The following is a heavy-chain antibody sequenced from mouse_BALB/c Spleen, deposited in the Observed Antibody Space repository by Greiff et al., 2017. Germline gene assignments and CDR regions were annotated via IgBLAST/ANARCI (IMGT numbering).Heavy chain of an antibody. CDR3: ARDYYEGAMDY. V-gene: IGHV1S137*01. Sequence: VQLQQSGAELVRPGVSVKISCKGSGYTFTDYAMHWVKQSHAKSLEWIGVISTYYGDASYNQKFKGKATMTVDKSSSTAYMELARLTSEDSTIYYCARDYYEGAMDYWGQGTSVTVSS. D-gene: IGHD1-1*01. CDR1: GYTFTDYA. CDR2: ISTYYGDA. J-gene: IGHJ4*01.